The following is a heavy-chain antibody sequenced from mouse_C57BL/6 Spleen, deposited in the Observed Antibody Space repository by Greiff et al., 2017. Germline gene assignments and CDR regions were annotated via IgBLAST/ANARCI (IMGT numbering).Heavy chain of an antibody. V-gene: IGHV1-64*01. CDR2: IHPNSGST. J-gene: IGHJ3*01. D-gene: IGHD2-2*01. CDR3: ARRASMVTDWFAY. Sequence: VQLQQPGAELVKPGASVKLSCKASGYTFTSYWMHWVKQRPGQGLEWIGMIHPNSGSTNYNEKFKSKATLTVDKSSSTAYMQLSSLTSEDSAVYYCARRASMVTDWFAYWGQGTLVTVSA. CDR1: GYTFTSYW.